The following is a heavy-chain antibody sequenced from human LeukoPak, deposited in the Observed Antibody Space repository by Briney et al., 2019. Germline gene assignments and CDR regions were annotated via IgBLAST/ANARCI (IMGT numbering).Heavy chain of an antibody. CDR1: GYTFTGYY. CDR3: ARVGVRGGYYGSGSPSRFDY. J-gene: IGHJ4*02. V-gene: IGHV1-2*02. CDR2: INPNSGGT. Sequence: ASVKVSCKASGYTFTGYYMHWVRQAPGQGLEWMGWINPNSGGTNYAQKFQGRVTMTRDTSISTAYMELGRLRSDDTAVYYCARVGVRGGYYGSGSPSRFDYWGQGTLVTVSS. D-gene: IGHD3-10*01.